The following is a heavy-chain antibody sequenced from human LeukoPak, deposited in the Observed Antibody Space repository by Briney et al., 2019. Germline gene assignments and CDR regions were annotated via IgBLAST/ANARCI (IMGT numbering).Heavy chain of an antibody. Sequence: SETLFLTCTVSGGSISSYYWSWIRQPPGKGLEWIGYIYYSGSTNYNPSLKSRVTISVDTSKNQFSLKLSSVTAADTAVYYCARDGRGYGAFDIWGQGTMVTVSS. CDR3: ARDGRGYGAFDI. J-gene: IGHJ3*02. CDR2: IYYSGST. V-gene: IGHV4-59*01. CDR1: GGSISSYY. D-gene: IGHD1-1*01.